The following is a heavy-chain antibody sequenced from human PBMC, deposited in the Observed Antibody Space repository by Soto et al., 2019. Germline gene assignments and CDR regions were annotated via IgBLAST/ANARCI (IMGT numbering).Heavy chain of an antibody. J-gene: IGHJ6*03. CDR2: IYYSGST. CDR3: ARHKIVTTPGYYYYYYMDV. CDR1: GGSISSYY. D-gene: IGHD4-4*01. Sequence: SETLSLTCTVSGGSISSYYWSWIRQPPGKGLEWIGYIYYSGSTNYNPSLKSRVTISVDTSKNQFSLKLSSVTAADTAVYYCARHKIVTTPGYYYYYYMDVWGKGTTVTVSS. V-gene: IGHV4-59*08.